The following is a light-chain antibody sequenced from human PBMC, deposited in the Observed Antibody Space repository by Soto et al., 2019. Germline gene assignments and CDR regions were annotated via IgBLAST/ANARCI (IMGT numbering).Light chain of an antibody. J-gene: IGLJ1*01. Sequence: QSVLTQPASVSGSPGQSITISCTGTSSDVGGYNYVSWYQQHPGKAPKLIIYEVTNRPSGVSNRFSGSKSGNTASLTISGLQAEDGADYYCTSYTSGSTRYVFGKGTKVTV. V-gene: IGLV2-14*01. CDR2: EVT. CDR1: SSDVGGYNY. CDR3: TSYTSGSTRYV.